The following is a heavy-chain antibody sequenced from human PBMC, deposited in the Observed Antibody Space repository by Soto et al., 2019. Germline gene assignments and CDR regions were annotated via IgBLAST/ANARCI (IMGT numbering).Heavy chain of an antibody. CDR1: GFTFSSYA. CDR2: ITGSGDST. J-gene: IGHJ4*02. D-gene: IGHD1-20*01. Sequence: GGSLRLSCAASGFTFSSYAMNWVRQAPGKGLEWVSVITGSGDSTYYADSVKGRFTISRDNSKNTLYVQMNSLRAEDTAVYYCAKAISGYNAPLDHWGQGTRVPVSS. CDR3: AKAISGYNAPLDH. V-gene: IGHV3-23*01.